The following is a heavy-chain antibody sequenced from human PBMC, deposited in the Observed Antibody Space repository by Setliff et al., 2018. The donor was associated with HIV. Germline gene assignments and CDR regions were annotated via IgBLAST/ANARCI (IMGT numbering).Heavy chain of an antibody. CDR2: IHPKSGVT. Sequence: ASVKVSCKASGYTFTDYYIHWVRRAPGHGLEWVGRIHPKSGVTSYAQNFRARVTMTRDTSSATAYMGLSTLRSEDTAVYYCARGSCGGCYLSDYWGQGTLGTVSS. V-gene: IGHV1-2*06. CDR3: ARGSCGGCYLSDY. D-gene: IGHD2-15*01. J-gene: IGHJ4*02. CDR1: GYTFTDYY.